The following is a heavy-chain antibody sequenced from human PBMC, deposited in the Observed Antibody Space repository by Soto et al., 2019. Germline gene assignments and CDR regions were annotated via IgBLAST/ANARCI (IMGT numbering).Heavy chain of an antibody. Sequence: QVQLVQSGAEVKKPGASLKVSCKASGYTFTSYGISWVRQAPGQGLEWMGWISAYNGNTNYAQKVQGRVTMTTDTFTSTAYMDLRSLRSDDTAVYYCARDEMRAGSGSYYGNMDVWGQGTTVTVSS. CDR3: ARDEMRAGSGSYYGNMDV. CDR1: GYTFTSYG. CDR2: ISAYNGNT. D-gene: IGHD3-10*01. J-gene: IGHJ6*02. V-gene: IGHV1-18*01.